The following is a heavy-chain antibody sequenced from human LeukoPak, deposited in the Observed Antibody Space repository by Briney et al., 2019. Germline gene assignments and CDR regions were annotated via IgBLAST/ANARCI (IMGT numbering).Heavy chain of an antibody. Sequence: ASVTVSCTASGYTFTSYAMHWVRQAPGQRLEWMGWINAGDGNTKYSQKFQGRVTITRDTSASTAYMELSSLRSEDTAVYYCARDYYGSGSYSFDYWGQGTLVTVSS. CDR2: INAGDGNT. CDR1: GYTFTSYA. V-gene: IGHV1-3*01. CDR3: ARDYYGSGSYSFDY. D-gene: IGHD3-10*01. J-gene: IGHJ4*02.